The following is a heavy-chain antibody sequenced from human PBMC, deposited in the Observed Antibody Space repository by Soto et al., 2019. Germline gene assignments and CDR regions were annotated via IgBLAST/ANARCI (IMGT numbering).Heavy chain of an antibody. Sequence: EVQLLDSGGGLVQPGGSLRLSCAASGFTFSGYALTWVRQAPGKGLEWVSAISGGGDATFYADSVKGRFTISRDNSNNTLYLQMNTLRAEDTAVYYCARKVSGSTGRPDLWYFDLWGRGTRVTVSS. V-gene: IGHV3-23*01. CDR3: ARKVSGSTGRPDLWYFDL. D-gene: IGHD3-10*01. J-gene: IGHJ2*01. CDR2: ISGGGDAT. CDR1: GFTFSGYA.